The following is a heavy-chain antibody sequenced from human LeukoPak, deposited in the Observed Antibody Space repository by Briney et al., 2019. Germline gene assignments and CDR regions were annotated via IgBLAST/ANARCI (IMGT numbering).Heavy chain of an antibody. V-gene: IGHV4-39*01. CDR1: GGSISSNSYY. CDR3: ASGLRYFDLYY. J-gene: IGHJ4*02. Sequence: SETLSLTCAVSGGSISSNSYYWGWIRQPPGKGLEWIGSIYYSGSTYYNPSLKSRVTISVDTSKNQFSLKLSSVTAADTAVYYCASGLRYFDLYYWGQGTLVTVSS. D-gene: IGHD3-9*01. CDR2: IYYSGST.